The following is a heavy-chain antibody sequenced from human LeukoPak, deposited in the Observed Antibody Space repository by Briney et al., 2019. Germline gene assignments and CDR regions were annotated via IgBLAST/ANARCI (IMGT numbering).Heavy chain of an antibody. CDR3: ARGPYVLLWFGEFPSFDY. D-gene: IGHD3-10*01. Sequence: ASVKVSCKASGYTFTSYGISWVRQAPGQGLEWMGWISAYNGNTNYAQKLQGRVTMTTDTSTSTACMELRSLRSDDTAVYYCARGPYVLLWFGEFPSFDYWGQGTLVAVSS. CDR1: GYTFTSYG. V-gene: IGHV1-18*01. CDR2: ISAYNGNT. J-gene: IGHJ4*02.